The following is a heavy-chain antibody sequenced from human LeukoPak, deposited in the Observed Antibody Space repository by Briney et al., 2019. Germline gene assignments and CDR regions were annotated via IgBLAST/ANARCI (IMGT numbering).Heavy chain of an antibody. CDR3: ARGRVDYGSGSYYQDYYYYGMDV. Sequence: SQTLSLTCAISGGSVSSNSAAWNWIRQSPSRGLEWLGRTYYRSKWYNDYAVSVKSRITINPDTSKNQFSLQLNSVTPEDTAVYYCARGRVDYGSGSYYQDYYYYGMDVWGQGTTVTVSS. V-gene: IGHV6-1*01. CDR1: GGSVSSNSAA. CDR2: TYYRSKWYN. J-gene: IGHJ6*02. D-gene: IGHD3-10*01.